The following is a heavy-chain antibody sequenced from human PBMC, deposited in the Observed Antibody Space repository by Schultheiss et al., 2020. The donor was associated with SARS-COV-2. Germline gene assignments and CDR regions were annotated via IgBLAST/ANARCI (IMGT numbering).Heavy chain of an antibody. J-gene: IGHJ5*02. D-gene: IGHD6-19*01. CDR1: GYKFSSYT. V-gene: IGHV3-33*08. CDR3: ARDSQAVAGTGWFDP. Sequence: GESLKISCAASGYKFSSYTMSWVRQAPGKGLKWVAVIWYDGSNKHFADSVKGRFTISRDNSKNTLYLQMNSLRAEDTAVYYCARDSQAVAGTGWFDPWGQGTLVTVSS. CDR2: IWYDGSNK.